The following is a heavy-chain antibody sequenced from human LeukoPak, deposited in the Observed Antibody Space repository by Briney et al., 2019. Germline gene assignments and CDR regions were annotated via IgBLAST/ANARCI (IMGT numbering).Heavy chain of an antibody. CDR1: GFTFSSYS. Sequence: PGGSLRLSCAASGFTFSSYSMNWVRQAPGKGLEWVSSITSSSSYMYYADSVRGRFTISRDNAQNSLYLQMDSLRAEDTAVYYCARDGSGWSYDYWGQGALVTVSS. J-gene: IGHJ4*02. D-gene: IGHD6-19*01. V-gene: IGHV3-21*01. CDR2: ITSSSSYM. CDR3: ARDGSGWSYDY.